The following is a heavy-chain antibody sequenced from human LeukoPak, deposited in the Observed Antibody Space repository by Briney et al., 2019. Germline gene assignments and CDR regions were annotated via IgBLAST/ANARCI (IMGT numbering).Heavy chain of an antibody. J-gene: IGHJ5*02. Sequence: XVANIREERGQEYYVDSVKGRFPISKNSAKNSLYLQMNTLRVEDTAMYYCASLDTAKQPLANHWGQGTLVTVSS. CDR2: IREERGQE. CDR3: ASLDTAKQPLANH. V-gene: IGHV3-7*03. D-gene: IGHD5-18*01.